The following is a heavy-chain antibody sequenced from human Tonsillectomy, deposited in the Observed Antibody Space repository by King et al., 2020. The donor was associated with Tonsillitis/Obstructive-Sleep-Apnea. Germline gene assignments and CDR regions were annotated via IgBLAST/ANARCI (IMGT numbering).Heavy chain of an antibody. CDR3: ARDSPFY. CDR2: ILYDGSTE. V-gene: IGHV3-30*01. J-gene: IGHJ4*02. CDR1: GFTFSTYS. Sequence: VQLVESGGGVVQPGRSLRLSCAASGFTFSTYSLHWVRQAPGKGLEGVAVILYDGSTEYYADSVKGRFTISRDNSENTLYLQMNSLRAEDTAVYYCARDSPFYWGQGTLVTVSS.